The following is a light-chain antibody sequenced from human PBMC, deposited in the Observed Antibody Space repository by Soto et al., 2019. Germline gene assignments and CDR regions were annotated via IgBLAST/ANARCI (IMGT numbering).Light chain of an antibody. Sequence: DIQMTQSPSSLSASVGDRVTITCRASQRISSYLNWYQQKPGKAPKLLIYAASSLQSGVPSRFSGSGSGTDFTLTINSLQPEDFATYYCQQSYSAPRTFGQGTKVDIK. CDR2: AAS. V-gene: IGKV1-39*01. CDR1: QRISSY. J-gene: IGKJ1*01. CDR3: QQSYSAPRT.